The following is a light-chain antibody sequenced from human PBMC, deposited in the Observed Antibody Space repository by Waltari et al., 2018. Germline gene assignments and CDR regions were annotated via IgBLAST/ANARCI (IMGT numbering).Light chain of an antibody. Sequence: DIQMTQSPSTLSASVGDRVTITCRPSRSISKWLAWYQQKPGKAPKLLIYKATYLQSGVPSRFSGIGSGTEFTLTISSLQPDDFATYYCQQYDNFPLTFGGGTKVGIK. J-gene: IGKJ4*01. CDR1: RSISKW. CDR3: QQYDNFPLT. V-gene: IGKV1-5*03. CDR2: KAT.